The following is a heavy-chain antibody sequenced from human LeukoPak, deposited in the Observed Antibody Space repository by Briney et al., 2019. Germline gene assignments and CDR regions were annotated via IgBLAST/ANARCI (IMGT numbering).Heavy chain of an antibody. D-gene: IGHD3-22*01. V-gene: IGHV1-46*01. CDR3: ARIGGIYYDSSGYLPFDY. Sequence: ASVNVSCKASGYTFTSYYMHWVRQAPGQGLEWMGIINPSGGSTSYAQKFQGRVTMTRDTSTSTVYMELSSLRSEDTAVYYCARIGGIYYDSSGYLPFDYWGQGTLVTVSS. CDR2: INPSGGST. J-gene: IGHJ4*02. CDR1: GYTFTSYY.